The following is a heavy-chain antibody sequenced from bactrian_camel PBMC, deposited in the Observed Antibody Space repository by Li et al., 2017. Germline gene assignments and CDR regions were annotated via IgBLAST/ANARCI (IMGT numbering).Heavy chain of an antibody. CDR2: IAQDGTT. CDR1: GVTDRRHC. Sequence: HVQLVESGGGSVQAGGSLRISCTASGVTDRRHCMGWFRQAPGKAREGVATIAQDGTTTYADSVKGRFTISRDNAKNTLYLQMNSLKPEDTAMYYCAAQRASYGYSDCVSLAPSDYAYWGQGTQVTVS. J-gene: IGHJ6*01. V-gene: IGHV3S53*01. CDR3: AAQRASYGYSDCVSLAPSDYAY. D-gene: IGHD4*01.